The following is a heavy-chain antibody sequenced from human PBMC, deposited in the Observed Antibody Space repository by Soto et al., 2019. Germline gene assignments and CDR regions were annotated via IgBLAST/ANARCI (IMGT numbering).Heavy chain of an antibody. CDR1: GGSISSSSYY. J-gene: IGHJ4*02. V-gene: IGHV4-39*01. Sequence: QLQLQESGPGLVKPSETLSLTCTVSGGSISSSSYYWGWIRQPPGKGLEWIGSIDYSGSTYYNPSLKSRVTISVDTSKNQFSLKLSSVTAADTAVYYCARHTPAISISDHWGQGTLVTVSS. CDR3: ARHTPAISISDH. CDR2: IDYSGST. D-gene: IGHD2-15*01.